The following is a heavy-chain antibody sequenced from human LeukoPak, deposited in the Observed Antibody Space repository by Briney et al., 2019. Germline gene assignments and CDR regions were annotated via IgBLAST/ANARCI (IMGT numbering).Heavy chain of an antibody. J-gene: IGHJ5*02. Sequence: GESLKISCKGSGHSFTNSWIAWVRQKPGEGLEWRGIIYPDGSDTRYNPSFQGQVTISADKSISTAYLQWNSLKASDTAMYYCARSAGHCANGVCYSYNWFDPWGQGTLVTVSS. CDR2: IYPDGSDT. CDR3: ARSAGHCANGVCYSYNWFDP. D-gene: IGHD2-8*01. V-gene: IGHV5-51*01. CDR1: GHSFTNSW.